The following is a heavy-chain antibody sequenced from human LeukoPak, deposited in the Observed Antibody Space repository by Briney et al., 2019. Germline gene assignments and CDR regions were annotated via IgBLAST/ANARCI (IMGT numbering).Heavy chain of an antibody. Sequence: SVKVSCKASGGTFSSYAISWVRQAPGQGLEWMGGIIPIFGTANYAQKFQGRVTITADKSTSTAYMELSSLRSEDTAVYYCARPAENYYDSSGLVAFDIWGQGTMVTVSS. CDR3: ARPAENYYDSSGLVAFDI. CDR2: IIPIFGTA. J-gene: IGHJ3*02. V-gene: IGHV1-69*06. D-gene: IGHD3-22*01. CDR1: GGTFSSYA.